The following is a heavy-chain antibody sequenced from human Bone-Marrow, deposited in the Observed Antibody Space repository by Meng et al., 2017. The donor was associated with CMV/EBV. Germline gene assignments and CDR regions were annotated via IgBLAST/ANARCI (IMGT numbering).Heavy chain of an antibody. Sequence: SEPLSLTCIVPGGPIVSGGYYWGWVRQSPGKGLEWIGSVHYSENTYYKPSLKGRISISVDTSKSQFSLWLSSVTAADTAVYFCAKFRIPALRVHNGLDVWGPGTTVTVSS. D-gene: IGHD6-6*01. J-gene: IGHJ6*02. CDR1: GGPIVSGGYY. V-gene: IGHV4-39*01. CDR2: VHYSENT. CDR3: AKFRIPALRVHNGLDV.